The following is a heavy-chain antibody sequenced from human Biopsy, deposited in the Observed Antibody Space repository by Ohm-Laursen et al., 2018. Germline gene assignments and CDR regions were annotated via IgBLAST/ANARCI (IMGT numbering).Heavy chain of an antibody. CDR3: AKGGYCTTTSCYMDVDY. J-gene: IGHJ4*02. V-gene: IGHV3-9*01. Sequence: SLRLSCSASGFIFDDYAMHWVRQAPGKGLEWVSGISWDSGRIDYADSVKGRFTISRDASKNTLYLLMNSLRAEDTAMYYCAKGGYCTTTSCYMDVDYWGQGTLVIVSS. CDR2: ISWDSGRI. D-gene: IGHD2-2*02. CDR1: GFIFDDYA.